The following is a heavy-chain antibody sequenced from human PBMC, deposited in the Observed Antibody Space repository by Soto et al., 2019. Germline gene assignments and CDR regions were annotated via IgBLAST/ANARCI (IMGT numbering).Heavy chain of an antibody. D-gene: IGHD1-1*01. CDR2: IWYDGSNK. V-gene: IGHV3-33*01. J-gene: IGHJ4*02. CDR1: GFTFSSYG. Sequence: QVQLVESGGDVVQPGRSLRLSCAASGFTFSSYGMHWVRQAPGKGLEWVAVIWYDGSNKYYADSVKGRFTISRDNSKNTLYLQMNSLRAEDTAVYYCARDTGTPGPFDYWGQGTLVTVSS. CDR3: ARDTGTPGPFDY.